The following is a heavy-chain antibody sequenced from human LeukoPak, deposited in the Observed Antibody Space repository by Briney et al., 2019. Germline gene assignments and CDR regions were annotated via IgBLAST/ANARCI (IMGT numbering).Heavy chain of an antibody. CDR2: ISSSSTYI. D-gene: IGHD5-18*01. CDR3: ARASGGYSYGYERRVFDY. J-gene: IGHJ4*02. V-gene: IGHV3-21*01. CDR1: GFIFNSYS. Sequence: TGGSLRLSCAASGFIFNSYSMNWVRQAPGKGLEWVSSISSSSTYIYYADSVKGRFTFSRDNAKSSLYLQMNSLRAEDTAVYYCARASGGYSYGYERRVFDYWGQGTLVTVSS.